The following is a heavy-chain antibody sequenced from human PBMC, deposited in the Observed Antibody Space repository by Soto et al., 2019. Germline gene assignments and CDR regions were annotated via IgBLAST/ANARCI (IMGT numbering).Heavy chain of an antibody. J-gene: IGHJ5*02. Sequence: SVKVSCKASGGTFSSYVISWVRQAPGQGLEWMGGIIPIFGTANYAQKFQGRVTITADESTSTAYMELSSLRSEDTAVYYCARPVVVVAATPSWFDPWGQGTLVTVSS. CDR1: GGTFSSYV. D-gene: IGHD2-15*01. CDR2: IIPIFGTA. V-gene: IGHV1-69*13. CDR3: ARPVVVVAATPSWFDP.